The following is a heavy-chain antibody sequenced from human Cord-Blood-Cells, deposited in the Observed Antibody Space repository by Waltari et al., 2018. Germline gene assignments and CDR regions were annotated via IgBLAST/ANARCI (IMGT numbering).Heavy chain of an antibody. CDR1: GGSISSGDYY. CDR2: IYYSGST. V-gene: IGHV4-30-4*01. CDR3: ARVVPVRNWFDP. J-gene: IGHJ5*02. Sequence: ESGPGLVKPSQTLSLTCTVSGGSISSGDYYWSWLRQPPGKGLEWIGYIYYSGSTYYNPSLKSRVTISVDTSKNQFSLKLSSVTAADTAVYYCARVVPVRNWFDPWGQGTLVTVSS.